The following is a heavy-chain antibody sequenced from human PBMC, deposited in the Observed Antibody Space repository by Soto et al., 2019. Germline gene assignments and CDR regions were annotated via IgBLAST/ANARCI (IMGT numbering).Heavy chain of an antibody. D-gene: IGHD3-22*01. CDR3: AAGGSSGPNWFDP. CDR2: IYYSGST. Sequence: QVQLQESGPGLVKPSQTLSLTCTVSGGSVSSGDYYWSWIRQPPGKGLEWIGYIYYSGSTYYNPSLKSRVTISVDTSKNQFSLKLSSVTAADTAVYYCAAGGSSGPNWFDPWGQGTLVTVSS. J-gene: IGHJ5*02. V-gene: IGHV4-30-4*01. CDR1: GGSVSSGDYY.